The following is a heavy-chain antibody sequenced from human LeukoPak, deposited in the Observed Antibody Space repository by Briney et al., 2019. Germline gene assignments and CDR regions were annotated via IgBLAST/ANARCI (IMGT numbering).Heavy chain of an antibody. D-gene: IGHD3-9*01. CDR2: IKQDGSEK. J-gene: IGHJ6*02. CDR1: GFPFSSYA. CDR3: ARDKSHRRYGYFDWLFEDYGMDV. V-gene: IGHV3-7*01. Sequence: GGSLRLSCAAPGFPFSSYAMTWVRQAPGKGLEWVANIKQDGSEKYYVDSVKGRFTISRDNAKNSLYLQMNSLRAEDTAVYYCARDKSHRRYGYFDWLFEDYGMDVWGQGTTVTVSS.